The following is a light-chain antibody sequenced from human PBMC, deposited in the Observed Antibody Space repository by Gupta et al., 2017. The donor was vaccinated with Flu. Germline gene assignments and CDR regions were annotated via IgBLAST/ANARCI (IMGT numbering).Light chain of an antibody. CDR3: QQYDTWPPWT. J-gene: IGKJ1*01. Sequence: IVMTQSPATLSVSPGERATLSCRASQSISSKIAWYQQKPGQAPRLLMYDAYTRPTGVPVRFSGGGSGTEFTLTINSLQSEDFAVYYCQQYDTWPPWTLGQGTKVEIK. CDR1: QSISSK. V-gene: IGKV3-15*01. CDR2: DAY.